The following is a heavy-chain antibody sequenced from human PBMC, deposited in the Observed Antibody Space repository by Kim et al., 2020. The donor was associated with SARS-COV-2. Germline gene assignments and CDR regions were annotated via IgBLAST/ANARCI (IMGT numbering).Heavy chain of an antibody. J-gene: IGHJ4*02. CDR2: INHSGST. Sequence: SETLSLTCAVYGGSFSGYYWSWIRQPPGKGLEWIGEINHSGSTNYNPSLKSRVTISVDTSKNQFSLKLSSVTAADTAVYYCARGRSSSYLYLRIYFDYWGQGTLVTVSS. D-gene: IGHD6-6*01. V-gene: IGHV4-34*01. CDR3: ARGRSSSYLYLRIYFDY. CDR1: GGSFSGYY.